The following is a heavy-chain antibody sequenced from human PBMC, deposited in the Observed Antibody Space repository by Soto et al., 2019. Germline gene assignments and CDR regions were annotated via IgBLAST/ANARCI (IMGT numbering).Heavy chain of an antibody. CDR1: GDSLIDHC. CDR3: VRGDAEVWEVKY. Sequence: LVILALRCPVSGDSLIDHCSNWFRPHPGKGLEWIGHVSYRGSTHYNPSLRSRATISVDASKNQFSLKLRSVTAADTAVYYCVRGDAEVWEVKYWGQGILVNVSA. D-gene: IGHD1-26*01. CDR2: VSYRGST. V-gene: IGHV4-59*11. J-gene: IGHJ4*02.